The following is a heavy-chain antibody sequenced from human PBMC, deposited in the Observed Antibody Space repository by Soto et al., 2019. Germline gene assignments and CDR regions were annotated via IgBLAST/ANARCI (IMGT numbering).Heavy chain of an antibody. CDR3: ARGPYSSGWLSYYYYYVMDV. V-gene: IGHV1-8*01. CDR2: MNPNSGNT. J-gene: IGHJ6*02. CDR1: GYTFTSYD. Sequence: ASVKVSCKASGYTFTSYDINWVRQATGQGLEWMGWMNPNSGNTGYAQKFQGRVTMTRNTSISTAYMELSSLRSEDTAVYYCARGPYSSGWLSYYYYYVMDVWGQGTTVTVSS. D-gene: IGHD6-19*01.